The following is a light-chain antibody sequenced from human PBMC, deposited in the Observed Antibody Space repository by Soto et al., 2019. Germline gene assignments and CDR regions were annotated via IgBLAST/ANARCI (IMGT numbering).Light chain of an antibody. CDR3: CSYAGSSTLV. CDR2: EGS. Sequence: QSALTQPASVSGSPGQSITISCTGTSSDVGSYSLVSWYQQHPGKAPKLMIYEGSERPSGVSNRFSGSKSGNTASLTISGLQAEDEADYYCCSYAGSSTLVFGGGTKVTVL. CDR1: SSDVGSYSL. J-gene: IGLJ2*01. V-gene: IGLV2-23*01.